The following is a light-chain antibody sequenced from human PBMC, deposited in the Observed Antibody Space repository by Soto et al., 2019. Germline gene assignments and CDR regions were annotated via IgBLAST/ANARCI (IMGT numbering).Light chain of an antibody. J-gene: IGKJ5*01. CDR2: AAS. CDR1: QSISSY. CDR3: QQTYSSPIT. Sequence: DTQMNQSPSSLSASVGDSIAITCRASQSISSYLNWYQQKPGKAPKLLISAASILQSGVPSRFSGSGSATDFTLTINNLQPEDFAGYYCQQTYSSPITFGQGTRLEIK. V-gene: IGKV1-39*01.